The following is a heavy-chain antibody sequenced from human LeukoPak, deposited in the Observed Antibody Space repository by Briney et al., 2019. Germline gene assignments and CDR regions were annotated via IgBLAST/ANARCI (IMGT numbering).Heavy chain of an antibody. CDR3: AKEILWFEELFGYFDY. V-gene: IGHV3-23*01. D-gene: IGHD3-10*01. CDR2: ISGSGGST. J-gene: IGHJ4*02. CDR1: GFTFSSYA. Sequence: GGSLRLSCAASGFTFSSYAMSWVRQAPGKGLEWVSAISGSGGSTYYADSVKGRFTISRDNSKNTLYLQMNSLRAEDTAVYYCAKEILWFEELFGYFDYWGQGTLVTVSS.